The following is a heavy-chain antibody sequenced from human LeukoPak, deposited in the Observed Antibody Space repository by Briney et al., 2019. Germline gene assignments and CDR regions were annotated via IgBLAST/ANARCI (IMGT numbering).Heavy chain of an antibody. CDR3: AKDRRLVIAAAGTPIDY. V-gene: IGHV3-23*01. CDR2: ISGSGGST. D-gene: IGHD6-13*01. Sequence: PGGSLRHSCAASGFTFSSYGMSWVRQAPGRGLEWVSAISGSGGSTYYADSVKGRFTISRDNSKNTLYLQMNSLRAEDTAVYYCAKDRRLVIAAAGTPIDYWGQGTLVTVSS. CDR1: GFTFSSYG. J-gene: IGHJ4*02.